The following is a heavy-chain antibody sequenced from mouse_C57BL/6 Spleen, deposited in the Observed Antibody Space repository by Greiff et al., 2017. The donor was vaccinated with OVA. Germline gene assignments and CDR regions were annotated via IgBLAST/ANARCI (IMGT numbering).Heavy chain of an antibody. CDR1: GYTFTDYY. J-gene: IGHJ1*03. CDR2: INPNNGGT. V-gene: IGHV1-26*01. Sequence: EVQLQQSGPELVKPGASVKISCKASGYTFTDYYMNWVKQSHGKSLEWIGDINPNNGGTSYNQKFKGKATLTVDKSSSTAYMELRSLTSEDSAVYYCARGEPFYWYFDVWGTGTTVTVSS. CDR3: ARGEPFYWYFDV.